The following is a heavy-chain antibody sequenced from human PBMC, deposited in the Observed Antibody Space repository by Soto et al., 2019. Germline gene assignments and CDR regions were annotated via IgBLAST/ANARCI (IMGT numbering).Heavy chain of an antibody. CDR2: ISHDGTDR. CDR3: PKGTAVAYQWFDP. CDR1: GFTFSSYG. D-gene: IGHD6-19*01. Sequence: QVELVESGGGVVQPGRSLRLSCEASGFTFSSYGMHWVRQAPGKGLEWVAAISHDGTDRYYANSVKGRFTISRDNSKNTLYLQMYSLRSEDTAIYYCPKGTAVAYQWFDPWGQGTLVTVSS. V-gene: IGHV3-30*18. J-gene: IGHJ5*02.